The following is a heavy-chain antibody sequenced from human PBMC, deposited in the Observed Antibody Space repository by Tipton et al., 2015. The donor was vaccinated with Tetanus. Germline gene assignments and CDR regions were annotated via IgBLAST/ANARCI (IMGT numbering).Heavy chain of an antibody. CDR3: GRESTCSTTRCYVGN. CDR2: ISYDGCYM. D-gene: IGHD2-2*01. V-gene: IGHV3-30-3*01. CDR1: GFTFSDYA. J-gene: IGHJ4*02. Sequence: SLRLSYAVSGFTFSDYAMHWVRQAPGKGLEWVAVISYDGCYMYYADSVKGRFTISRDNSKNTLYLQMNSLGVEDTAMYYCGRESTCSTTRCYVGNWGPGTLVTLPS.